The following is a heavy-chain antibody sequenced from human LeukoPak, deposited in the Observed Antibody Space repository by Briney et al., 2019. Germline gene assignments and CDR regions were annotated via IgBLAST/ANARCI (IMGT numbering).Heavy chain of an antibody. J-gene: IGHJ4*02. D-gene: IGHD2-2*01. CDR3: ARICSSTDCLIPD. Sequence: GGSLRLSCAASGFTFSRHWMHWVRQAPGKGLVWISRINSDASDTNYADFVKGRFTIPRDNAKNTVYLQINSLRDEDTAVYYCARICSSTDCLIPDWGQGTLVTVSS. CDR1: GFTFSRHW. V-gene: IGHV3-74*01. CDR2: INSDASDT.